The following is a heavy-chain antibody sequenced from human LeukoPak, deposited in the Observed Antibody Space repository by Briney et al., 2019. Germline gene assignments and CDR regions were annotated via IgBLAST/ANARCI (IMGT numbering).Heavy chain of an antibody. CDR1: GFTFSSYG. CDR2: ISYDGTNK. CDR3: AKDGYYGSGTYPDY. J-gene: IGHJ4*02. D-gene: IGHD3-10*01. Sequence: GTSLRLSCAASGFTFSSYGLNWVRQAPGKGLEWVAVISYDGTNKFYVDSLRGRFTISRDNSKNTLYLQMNSLRAEDTAVYYCAKDGYYGSGTYPDYWGQGTLVTVSS. V-gene: IGHV3-30*18.